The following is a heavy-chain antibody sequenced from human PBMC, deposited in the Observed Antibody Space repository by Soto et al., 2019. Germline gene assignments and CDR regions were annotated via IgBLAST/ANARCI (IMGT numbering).Heavy chain of an antibody. CDR1: EFTFTSSA. CDR3: AREVIRVVVAGIYYYYYMDV. J-gene: IGHJ6*03. CDR2: IVVGSGNT. D-gene: IGHD2-15*01. V-gene: IGHV1-58*01. Sequence: VASVKVSCKSSEFTFTSSAVQWVRQARGQRLERKERIVVGSGNTNYAQKFQGRVTITADKSTSTAFMELSSLRSEGTAVYYCAREVIRVVVAGIYYYYYMDVWGKGTTVTVSS.